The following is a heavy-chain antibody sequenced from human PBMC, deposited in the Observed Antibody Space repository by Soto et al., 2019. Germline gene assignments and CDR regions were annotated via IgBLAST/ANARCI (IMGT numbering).Heavy chain of an antibody. V-gene: IGHV1-18*04. Sequence: QVQLVQSGAEVKKPGASVKVSCKASGYTFTSYGISWVRQAPGQGLEWMGWISAYNGNTNYAQKLQGRVTMTTDTSTSTAYMELRSLRSDDTAVYYCAREVAAAGNYYYYGMDVWGQGTTVTVSS. CDR2: ISAYNGNT. D-gene: IGHD6-13*01. J-gene: IGHJ6*02. CDR3: AREVAAAGNYYYYGMDV. CDR1: GYTFTSYG.